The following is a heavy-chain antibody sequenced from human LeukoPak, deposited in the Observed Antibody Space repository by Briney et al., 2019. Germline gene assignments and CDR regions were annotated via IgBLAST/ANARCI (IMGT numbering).Heavy chain of an antibody. Sequence: ASVKVSCKASGYTFIGYYMHWVRQTPGQGLEWMGWINPNSGGTNYAQKFQGRVTMTRDTSISTAYMELSRLRSDDTAVYYCAREKREIDAFDIWGQGTMVTVSS. CDR1: GYTFIGYY. J-gene: IGHJ3*02. CDR2: INPNSGGT. V-gene: IGHV1-2*02. D-gene: IGHD1-26*01. CDR3: AREKREIDAFDI.